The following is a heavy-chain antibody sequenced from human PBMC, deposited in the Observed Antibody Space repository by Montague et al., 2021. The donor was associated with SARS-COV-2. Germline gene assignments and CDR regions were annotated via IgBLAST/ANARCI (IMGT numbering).Heavy chain of an antibody. CDR1: GDSVSSNTAT. V-gene: IGHV6-1*01. D-gene: IGHD2-15*01. J-gene: IGHJ3*02. CDR3: ARTTTRMLYPENAFDI. Sequence: CAISGDSVSSNTATWNWIRQSPSRGLEWLGRTYYRSKWYHDYAISLKSQITINPDISKNQFSLQLSSVAPEDTADFYCARTTTRMLYPENAFDIWGQGTMVTVSS. CDR2: TYYRSKWYH.